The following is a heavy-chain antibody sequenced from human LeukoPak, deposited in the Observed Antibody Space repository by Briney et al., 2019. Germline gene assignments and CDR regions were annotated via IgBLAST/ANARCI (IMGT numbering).Heavy chain of an antibody. D-gene: IGHD6-19*01. V-gene: IGHV1-8*01. J-gene: IGHJ6*03. Sequence: ASVKVSCKASGYTFTSYDINWVRQATGQGLEWMGWMSPNSGNTGYAQKFQGRVTMTRNTSISTAYMELSSLRSEDTAVYYCARGDRLGEYMDVWGKGTTVTVSS. CDR2: MSPNSGNT. CDR1: GYTFTSYD. CDR3: ARGDRLGEYMDV.